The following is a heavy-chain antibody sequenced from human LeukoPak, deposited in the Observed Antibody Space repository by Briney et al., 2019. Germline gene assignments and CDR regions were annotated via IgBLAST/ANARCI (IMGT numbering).Heavy chain of an antibody. V-gene: IGHV3-48*01. CDR2: ISSSSNAI. J-gene: IGHJ3*02. CDR1: GFTFSAYW. CDR3: ARGRDHAFDI. Sequence: GGSLRLSCAASGFTFSAYWMSWVRQTPGKGLEWLSFISSSSNAIYYGDSVRGRFTISRDNAKNSLYLQMNSLRAEDTAIYFCARGRDHAFDIWGQGTRVTVSS.